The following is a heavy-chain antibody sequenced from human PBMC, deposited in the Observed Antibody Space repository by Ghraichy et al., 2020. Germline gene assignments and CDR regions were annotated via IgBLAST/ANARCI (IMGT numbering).Heavy chain of an antibody. CDR1: GFSLSNAKMD. V-gene: IGHV2-26*01. D-gene: IGHD3-10*01. CDR2: ILSNDEK. CDR3: ARSTRGRGGTDGWDV. Sequence: SGPTLVKPTETLTLTCTVSGFSLSNAKMDVSWIRQPPGKALEWLAHILSNDEKSYNRSLKSRLTISRDTSKSQVVLTMTNMDPVDTATYYCARSTRGRGGTDGWDVWGQGTTVTVSS. J-gene: IGHJ6*02.